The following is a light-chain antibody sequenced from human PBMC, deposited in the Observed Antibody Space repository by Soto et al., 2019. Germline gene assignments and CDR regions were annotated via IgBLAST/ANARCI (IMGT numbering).Light chain of an antibody. J-gene: IGKJ5*01. V-gene: IGKV3D-7*01. Sequence: VLTQSPATLSLTPGERGTLSCRASQSVGSSLAWYQQRPGQAPRVLISGASTRATGIPARFSGSWSGTDVTLTIGSLQAEDGKVYYCQQDYNLPFTFGQGTRLDIK. CDR3: QQDYNLPFT. CDR1: QSVGSS. CDR2: GAS.